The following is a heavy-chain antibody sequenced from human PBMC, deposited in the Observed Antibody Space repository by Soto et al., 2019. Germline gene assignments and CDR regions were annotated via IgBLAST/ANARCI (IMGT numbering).Heavy chain of an antibody. CDR2: INHSGST. Sequence: SETLSLTCAVYGGSFSGYYWSWIRQPPGKGLEWIGEINHSGSTNYNPSLKSRVTISVGTSKNQFSLKLSSVTAADTAVYHCALRRSASYNGSFHWSRNWDTETL. J-gene: IGHJ4*03. CDR1: GGSFSGYY. CDR3: ALRRSASYNGSFHWSRN. D-gene: IGHD1-26*01. V-gene: IGHV4-34*01.